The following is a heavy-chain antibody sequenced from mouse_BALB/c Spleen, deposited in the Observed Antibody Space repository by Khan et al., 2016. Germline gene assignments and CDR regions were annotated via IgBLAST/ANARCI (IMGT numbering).Heavy chain of an antibody. CDR1: GFSLTSYG. J-gene: IGHJ3*01. CDR3: ARDYYGGTYWFAY. CDR2: IWAGGST. D-gene: IGHD1-1*01. Sequence: QVQLKESGPGLVAPSQSLSITCTVSGFSLTSYGVHWVRQPPGKGLEWLGVIWAGGSTNYNSALMSRLSISKDNSKSQVFLKMNSLQTDDTAIYYCARDYYGGTYWFAYWGQGTLVTVSA. V-gene: IGHV2-9*02.